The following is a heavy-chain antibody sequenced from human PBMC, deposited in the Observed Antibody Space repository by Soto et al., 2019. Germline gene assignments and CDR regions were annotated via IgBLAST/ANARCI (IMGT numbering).Heavy chain of an antibody. J-gene: IGHJ5*02. Sequence: ASVKVSCKASGYTFTSYGIHWVRQAPGQRLEWMGWINAANGDTKYSPKFQGRVTITRDTSASTAYMELSSLRSEGTAVYYCVRRHVSATGIDWFDPWGQGTLVTVSS. CDR1: GYTFTSYG. CDR2: INAANGDT. CDR3: VRRHVSATGIDWFDP. V-gene: IGHV1-3*01. D-gene: IGHD6-13*01.